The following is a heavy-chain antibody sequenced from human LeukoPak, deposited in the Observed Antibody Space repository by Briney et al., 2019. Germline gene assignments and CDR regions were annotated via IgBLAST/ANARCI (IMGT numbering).Heavy chain of an antibody. CDR2: IISSGGVT. CDR3: AKNAGYSYGLYYFDY. CDR1: GFSFSSYA. V-gene: IGHV3-23*01. D-gene: IGHD5-18*01. J-gene: IGHJ4*02. Sequence: GGSLRLSCAASGFSFSSYAMSWVRQAPGKGLEWVSSIISSGGVTYYADSLKGRFTISRDNSKNTVYLQMDSLRVEGSAVYYCAKNAGYSYGLYYFDYWGQGTLVTVSS.